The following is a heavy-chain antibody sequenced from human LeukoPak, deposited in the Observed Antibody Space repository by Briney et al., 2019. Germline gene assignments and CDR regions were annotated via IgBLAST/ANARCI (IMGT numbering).Heavy chain of an antibody. Sequence: SVKVSCKASGGTFSSYAISWVRQAPGQGLEWMGGIIPIFGTANYAQKFQGRVTITADESTSTAYMELSSLRSEDTAVYYCARAPSYDILTGYYNRWGQGTLVTVSS. V-gene: IGHV1-69*13. CDR3: ARAPSYDILTGYYNR. D-gene: IGHD3-9*01. J-gene: IGHJ4*02. CDR2: IIPIFGTA. CDR1: GGTFSSYA.